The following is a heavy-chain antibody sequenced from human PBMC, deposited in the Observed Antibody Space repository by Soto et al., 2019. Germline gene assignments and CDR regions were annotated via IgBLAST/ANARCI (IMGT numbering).Heavy chain of an antibody. CDR1: GGSISSGDYY. Sequence: PSETLSLTCTVSGGSISSGDYYWSWIRQPPGKGLEWIVYIYYSGSTYYNPSLKSRVTISVDTSKNQFSLKLSSVTAADTAVYYCARAHVIEMATLDYWGQGTLVTVSS. CDR3: ARAHVIEMATLDY. D-gene: IGHD5-12*01. CDR2: IYYSGST. J-gene: IGHJ4*02. V-gene: IGHV4-30-4*01.